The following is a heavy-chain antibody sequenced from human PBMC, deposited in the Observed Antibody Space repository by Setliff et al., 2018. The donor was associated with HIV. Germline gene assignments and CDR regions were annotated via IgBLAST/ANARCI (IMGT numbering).Heavy chain of an antibody. CDR2: IIVTVDIA. V-gene: IGHV1-69*10. Sequence: VASVKVSCKASGGTFSNSAINWVRQAPGQGLEWMGGIIVTVDIANYAQKFQGRVTITADKLTNTVYMDLSGLRPDDTAVYYCARQEVARQYFNNGMDVWGQGTTVTVSS. D-gene: IGHD5-12*01. CDR1: GGTFSNSA. CDR3: ARQEVARQYFNNGMDV. J-gene: IGHJ6*02.